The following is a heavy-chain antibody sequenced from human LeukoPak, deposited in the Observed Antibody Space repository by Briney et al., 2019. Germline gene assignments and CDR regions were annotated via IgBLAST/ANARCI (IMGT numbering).Heavy chain of an antibody. J-gene: IGHJ2*01. V-gene: IGHV3-74*01. CDR3: AREDYNDSGWYFDL. D-gene: IGHD4-17*01. CDR2: IKSDGSRP. CDR1: GFTASSNY. Sequence: PGGSLRLSCAASGFTASSNYMNWVSQAPGKGLVWVSRIKSDGSRPTYADSVKGRFTISRDNAKNTLYLQMNSLRAEDTAVYYCAREDYNDSGWYFDLWGRGTLVTVSS.